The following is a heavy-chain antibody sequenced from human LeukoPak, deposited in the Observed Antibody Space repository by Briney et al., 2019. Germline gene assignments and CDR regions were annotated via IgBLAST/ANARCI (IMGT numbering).Heavy chain of an antibody. D-gene: IGHD2-21*01. Sequence: GGSLRLSCVVSGFDFDDYGMHWVRQAPGQGLEWVSAINFNGDSTAYADSVKGRFTISRDNSKNSLFLELSSLRPEDTALYYCAKHLRATNTYFFYGLDVWGQGTTVTVSS. CDR1: GFDFDDYG. V-gene: IGHV3-9*01. CDR2: INFNGDST. CDR3: AKHLRATNTYFFYGLDV. J-gene: IGHJ6*02.